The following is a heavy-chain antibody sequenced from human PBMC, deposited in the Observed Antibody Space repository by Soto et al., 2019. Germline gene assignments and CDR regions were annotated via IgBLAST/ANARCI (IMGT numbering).Heavy chain of an antibody. Sequence: QVQLVQSGTEVKKPGASVKVSCKASGYAFRTYAISWVRQAPGQGLEWMGWISAYSGNTNYAQKFQGRVTMTIDTSTFTSYMELRSLRSDDTAVYYCARDSGSSTVTYYYFGMDVWGQGTTVTVSS. CDR1: GYAFRTYA. J-gene: IGHJ6*02. CDR3: ARDSGSSTVTYYYFGMDV. CDR2: ISAYSGNT. V-gene: IGHV1-18*01. D-gene: IGHD3-10*01.